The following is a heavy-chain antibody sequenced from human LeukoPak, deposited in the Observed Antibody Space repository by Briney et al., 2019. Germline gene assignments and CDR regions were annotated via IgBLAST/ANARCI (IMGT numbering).Heavy chain of an antibody. CDR1: GFTFDDYA. CDR3: AKGSPLWTTGTTLEWYFDL. D-gene: IGHD1-1*01. Sequence: PGGSLRLSCAASGFTFDDYAMHWVRQAPGKGLEWVSGISWNSGSIGYADSVKGRFTISRDNAKNSLYLQMNSLGAEDTALYYCAKGSPLWTTGTTLEWYFDLWGRGTLVTVSS. V-gene: IGHV3-9*01. J-gene: IGHJ2*01. CDR2: ISWNSGSI.